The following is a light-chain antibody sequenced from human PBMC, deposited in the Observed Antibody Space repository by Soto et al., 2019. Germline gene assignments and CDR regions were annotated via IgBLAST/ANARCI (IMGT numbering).Light chain of an antibody. CDR3: SSLADRTPYV. V-gene: IGLV2-8*01. CDR2: EVS. CDR1: SSDVGGYND. Sequence: QSVLTQPPSASGSPGQSVTISRTGTSSDVGGYNDVSWYQQHPGKAPKLIIYEVSKRPSGVPDRFSGSKSGNTASLTVSGLHAEEEDYYYCSSLADRTPYVFGTGTKVTVL. J-gene: IGLJ1*01.